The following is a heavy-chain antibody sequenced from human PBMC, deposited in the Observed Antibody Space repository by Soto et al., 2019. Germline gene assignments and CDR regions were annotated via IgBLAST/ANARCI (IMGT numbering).Heavy chain of an antibody. J-gene: IGHJ4*02. CDR2: ISYDGSNK. Sequence: GSLRLSCAASGFTFSSYAMHWVRQAPGKGLEWVAVISYDGSNKYYADSVKGRFTISRDNSKNTLYLQMNSLRAEDTAVYYCARESFNGGIAVAAHFDYWGQGTLVTVSS. CDR1: GFTFSSYA. D-gene: IGHD6-19*01. V-gene: IGHV3-30*04. CDR3: ARESFNGGIAVAAHFDY.